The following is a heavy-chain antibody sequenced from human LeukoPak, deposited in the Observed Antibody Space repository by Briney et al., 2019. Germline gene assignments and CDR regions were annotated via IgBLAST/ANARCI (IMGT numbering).Heavy chain of an antibody. CDR2: VSGGGDST. J-gene: IGHJ4*02. Sequence: GGSLRLSCPASGFTFSNYAMSWVRQAPGRGLEWVSAVSGGGDSTYYAYSVKGRFTISRNNSRNTVYLQMSSLRAEDTALYYCAKDSAHSYYYGSGSYYQFWGQGTLVTVSS. CDR1: GFTFSNYA. V-gene: IGHV3-23*01. CDR3: AKDSAHSYYYGSGSYYQF. D-gene: IGHD3-10*01.